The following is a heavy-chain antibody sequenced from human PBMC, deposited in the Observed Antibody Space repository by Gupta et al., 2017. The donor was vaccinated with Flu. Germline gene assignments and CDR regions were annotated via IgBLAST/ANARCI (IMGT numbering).Heavy chain of an antibody. J-gene: IGHJ5*02. CDR2: IIPLFPST. D-gene: IGHD2-15*01. Sequence: LEWVGGIIPLFPSTNHAQKFQDRATITADASANMVYLELRSLKPEDTAVYYCARDQSLLAALQASDNWFDPWGQGTLVTASS. CDR3: ARDQSLLAALQASDNWFDP. V-gene: IGHV1-69*01.